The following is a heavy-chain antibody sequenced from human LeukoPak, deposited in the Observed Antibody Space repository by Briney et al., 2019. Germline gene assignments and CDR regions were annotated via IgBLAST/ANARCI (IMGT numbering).Heavy chain of an antibody. J-gene: IGHJ4*02. CDR3: AKDSNDYGDYNYSDF. CDR1: GFTFTGCH. V-gene: IGHV3-33*06. Sequence: GGSLRLSCAASGFTFTGCHIHWVRQAPGKGLEWVALIWYDGSKTYYADSVKGRFTVSRDDSKNTLYLQMSSLRAEDTAVYYCAKDSNDYGDYNYSDFWGQGTLVTVSS. D-gene: IGHD4-17*01. CDR2: IWYDGSKT.